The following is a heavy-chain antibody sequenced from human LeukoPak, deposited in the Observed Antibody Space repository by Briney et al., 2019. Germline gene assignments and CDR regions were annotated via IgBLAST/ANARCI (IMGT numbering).Heavy chain of an antibody. CDR1: GYTFTGYY. CDR2: INPNSGGT. Sequence: ASVKVSCKASGYTFTGYYMHWVRQAPGQGLEWMGWINPNSGGTNYAQKFQGRVTTTRDTSISTAYMELSRLRSDDTAVYYCAMSDPTAMGKPRDAFDIWGQGTMVTVSS. D-gene: IGHD5-18*01. J-gene: IGHJ3*02. V-gene: IGHV1-2*02. CDR3: AMSDPTAMGKPRDAFDI.